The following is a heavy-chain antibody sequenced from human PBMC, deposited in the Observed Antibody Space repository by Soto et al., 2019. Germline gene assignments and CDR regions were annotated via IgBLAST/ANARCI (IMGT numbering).Heavy chain of an antibody. CDR3: ARGRRIQTVTTFGRLDY. V-gene: IGHV4-34*01. Sequence: QVQLQQWGAGLLKPSETLSLTCAVYGGSFSGYYWSWIRQPPGKGLEWIGGINDSGSTNYNPSLKSRGTISVDTSKNQFSLKVSSVTAADTAVYYCARGRRIQTVTTFGRLDYWGQGTLVTVSS. J-gene: IGHJ4*02. CDR1: GGSFSGYY. CDR2: INDSGST. D-gene: IGHD4-17*01.